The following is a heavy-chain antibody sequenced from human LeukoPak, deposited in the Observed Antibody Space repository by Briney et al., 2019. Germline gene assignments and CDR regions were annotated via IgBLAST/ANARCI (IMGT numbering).Heavy chain of an antibody. CDR3: TRNYYDRTGSLFY. Sequence: GGSLRLSCVASGFTFSNAWMTWVRRAPGKGLEWVGRIKSKADGGTADHAAPVKGRFNISRDDSKNTLYLQMNSLKTEDTAVYFCTRNYYDRTGSLFYWGQGTLATVSS. D-gene: IGHD3-22*01. J-gene: IGHJ4*02. CDR2: IKSKADGGTA. V-gene: IGHV3-15*01. CDR1: GFTFSNAW.